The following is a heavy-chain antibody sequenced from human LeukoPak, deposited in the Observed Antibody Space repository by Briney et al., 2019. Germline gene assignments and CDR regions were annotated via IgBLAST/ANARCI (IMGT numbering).Heavy chain of an antibody. J-gene: IGHJ4*02. Sequence: PGGSLRLSCVASGFTFGNHAMSWVRQAPGKGLEWVSAITDSGSLTRYADSVKGRFTISRDNSKNTLFLQMNGLRAEDTAVYYCARRPDDSSSRYFNYWGQGTLVTVSS. CDR1: GFTFGNHA. D-gene: IGHD3-22*01. CDR2: ITDSGSLT. CDR3: ARRPDDSSSRYFNY. V-gene: IGHV3-23*01.